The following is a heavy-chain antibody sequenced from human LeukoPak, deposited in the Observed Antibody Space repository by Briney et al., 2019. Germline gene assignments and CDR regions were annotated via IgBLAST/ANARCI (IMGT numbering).Heavy chain of an antibody. J-gene: IGHJ3*02. V-gene: IGHV4-59*01. CDR2: IYYRVSS. Sequence: SETLSLTCTVSGDSISTYYWSWIRQPPGKGLEWIGFIYYRVSSDYNPSLKSRLTMSVDMSTRQISLKLSSVTAADTAVYYCARGYYYDSSGYSTIKDAFDIWGQGTMVTVSS. D-gene: IGHD3-22*01. CDR3: ARGYYYDSSGYSTIKDAFDI. CDR1: GDSISTYY.